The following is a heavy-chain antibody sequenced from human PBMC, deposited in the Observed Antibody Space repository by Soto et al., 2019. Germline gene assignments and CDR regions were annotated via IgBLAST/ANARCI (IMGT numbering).Heavy chain of an antibody. CDR3: ATVLAAYNWFDP. D-gene: IGHD6-13*01. Sequence: ASVKVSCKFSGYTLTELSMHWVRQAPGKGLEWMGGFDPEDGETIYAQKFQGRVTMTEDTSTDTAYMELSSLRSEDTAVYYCATVLAAYNWFDPWGQGTLVTVS. J-gene: IGHJ5*02. CDR1: GYTLTELS. V-gene: IGHV1-24*01. CDR2: FDPEDGET.